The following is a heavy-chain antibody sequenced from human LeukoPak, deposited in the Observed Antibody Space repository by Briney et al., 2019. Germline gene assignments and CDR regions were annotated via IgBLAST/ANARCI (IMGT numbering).Heavy chain of an antibody. D-gene: IGHD2-8*01. Sequence: GGSLRLSCAASGFTVSSNYMNWVRQAPGKGLEWVSVVGGGETYYTDSVKGRFTISRDNSKNTVSLEMNSLRPEDTAVYYCAKDAWSGNGIYDPFDIWGQGTMVTVSS. V-gene: IGHV3-53*01. CDR2: VGGGET. J-gene: IGHJ3*02. CDR1: GFTVSSNY. CDR3: AKDAWSGNGIYDPFDI.